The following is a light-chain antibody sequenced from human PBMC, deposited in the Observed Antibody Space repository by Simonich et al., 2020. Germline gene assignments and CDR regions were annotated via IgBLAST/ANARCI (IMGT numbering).Light chain of an antibody. CDR2: AAS. CDR1: QGIRND. J-gene: IGKJ1*01. V-gene: IGKV1-6*01. Sequence: AIQMTQSPPSLSASVGNRVTITCRASQGIRNDLGWSQQKPGKAPKLLIYAASSLQSGVQSRFSGSGSGTEFTLTISSLQPEDFANYYCLQDYNYPWTFGQGTKVEIK. CDR3: LQDYNYPWT.